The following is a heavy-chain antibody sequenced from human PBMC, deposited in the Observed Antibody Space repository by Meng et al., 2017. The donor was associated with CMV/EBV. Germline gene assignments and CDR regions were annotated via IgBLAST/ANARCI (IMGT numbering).Heavy chain of an antibody. V-gene: IGHV4-4*07. Sequence: QVQVQESVPGPGKPSETLSLTRTGSGGSTRCYYWSWLRKPPRKGPGGIVRIYTSGNTNYNPSLKSRVTMSVATSKDQFSLKLSSVTAADTAVYYCATLSTMIVAGDYYFDYWGQGTLVTVSS. CDR2: IYTSGNT. CDR1: GGSTRCYY. D-gene: IGHD3-22*01. CDR3: ATLSTMIVAGDYYFDY. J-gene: IGHJ4*02.